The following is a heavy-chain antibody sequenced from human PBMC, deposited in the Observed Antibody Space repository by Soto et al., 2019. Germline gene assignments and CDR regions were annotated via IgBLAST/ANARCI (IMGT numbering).Heavy chain of an antibody. D-gene: IGHD2-15*01. CDR3: ERQDIRDALEI. Sequence: QVQLVESGGGVVQPGRSLRLSCAASGFTFSSYVMHWVRQAPGKGLEWVAVISYDGSNKYYADSVKGRFTISRDNSKNTLYLQMNSLRAEDTAVYSCERQDIRDALEIWGQGTMVTVSS. J-gene: IGHJ3*02. CDR1: GFTFSSYV. CDR2: ISYDGSNK. V-gene: IGHV3-30*14.